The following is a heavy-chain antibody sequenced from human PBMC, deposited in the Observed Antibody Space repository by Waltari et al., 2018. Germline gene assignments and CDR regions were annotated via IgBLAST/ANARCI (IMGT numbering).Heavy chain of an antibody. CDR3: ARANDYYDSSGYYFDAFDI. Sequence: QLQLQESGPGLVKPSETLSLTCTVSGGSISSSSYYWGWIRQPPGNGLEWIGSIYYSGSTYYNPSLKSRVTISVDTSKNQFSLKLSSVTAADTAVYYCARANDYYDSSGYYFDAFDIWGQGTMVTVSS. V-gene: IGHV4-39*07. CDR1: GGSISSSSYY. CDR2: IYYSGST. D-gene: IGHD3-22*01. J-gene: IGHJ3*02.